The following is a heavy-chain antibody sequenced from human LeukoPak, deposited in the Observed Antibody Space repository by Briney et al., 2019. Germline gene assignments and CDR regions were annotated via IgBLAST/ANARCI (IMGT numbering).Heavy chain of an antibody. J-gene: IGHJ4*02. D-gene: IGHD2/OR15-2a*01. CDR2: IYASGDF. CDR1: GGSIGTYY. V-gene: IGHV4-4*07. CDR3: ARSSTLDY. Sequence: SETLSLTCTVSGGSIGTYYWTWIRQSAGKGLEWLGRIYASGDFNYNPFLKSRVTMSVDTPKNQFSLNLNSVTAADTAVYYCARSSTLDYWGQGTLVTVSS.